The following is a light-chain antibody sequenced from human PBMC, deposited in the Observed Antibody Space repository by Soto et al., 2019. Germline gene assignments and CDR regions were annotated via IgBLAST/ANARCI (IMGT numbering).Light chain of an antibody. CDR1: SSDVGGYNY. V-gene: IGLV2-11*01. J-gene: IGLJ3*02. Sequence: QSALTQPRSVSGSPGQSVTISCTGTSSDVGGYNYVSWYQQHPGKAPKLMVYAVSNRPSGVPDRFSGSKSGNTASLTISGLQAEDEADYYCCSYAGTYTWVFGGRTKLTVL. CDR3: CSYAGTYTWV. CDR2: AVS.